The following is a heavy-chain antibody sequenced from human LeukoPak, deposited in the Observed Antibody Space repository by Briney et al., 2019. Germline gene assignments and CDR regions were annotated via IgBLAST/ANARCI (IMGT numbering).Heavy chain of an antibody. V-gene: IGHV4-39*07. D-gene: IGHD3-3*01. CDR1: GGSVSSASDF. CDR3: ARIATPRDFYYYYMDV. CDR2: IYYSGST. J-gene: IGHJ6*03. Sequence: SETLSLTCTVSGGSVSSASDFWGWIRQPPGKGLEWIGTIYYSGSTYYNPSLKSRVTISVDTSKNQFSLKLSSVTAADTAVYYCARIATPRDFYYYYMDVWGKGTTVTVSS.